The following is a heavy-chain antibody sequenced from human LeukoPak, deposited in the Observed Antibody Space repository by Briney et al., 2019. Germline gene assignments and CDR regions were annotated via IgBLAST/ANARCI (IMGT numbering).Heavy chain of an antibody. D-gene: IGHD3-22*01. Sequence: SETLSLTCTVSGGSISSYYWSWIRQPPGKGLEWIGYIYTSGSTNYNPSLKSRVTISVDTSKNQFSLKLSSVTAADTAVYYCARHILIISVSSDYSRKTSYYYRDAGAKGPRSPSP. V-gene: IGHV4-4*09. J-gene: IGHJ6*03. CDR3: ARHILIISVSSDYSRKTSYYYRDA. CDR1: GGSISSYY. CDR2: IYTSGST.